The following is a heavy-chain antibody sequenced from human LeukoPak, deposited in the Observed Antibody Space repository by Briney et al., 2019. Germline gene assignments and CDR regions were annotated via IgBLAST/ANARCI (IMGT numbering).Heavy chain of an antibody. Sequence: GGSLRLSCAASGFTFSSYAMYWVRQAPGKGLEWVAVISYDGSNKYYADSMKGRFTISRDNSKNTLYLQMNSLRAEDTAVYYCARAGIVGATGDWGQGTLVTVSS. J-gene: IGHJ4*02. D-gene: IGHD1-26*01. CDR1: GFTFSSYA. CDR2: ISYDGSNK. CDR3: ARAGIVGATGD. V-gene: IGHV3-30-3*01.